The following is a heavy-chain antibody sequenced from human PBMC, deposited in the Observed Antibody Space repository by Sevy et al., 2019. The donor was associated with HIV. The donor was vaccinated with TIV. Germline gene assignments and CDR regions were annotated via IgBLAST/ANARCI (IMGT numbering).Heavy chain of an antibody. CDR3: ARDSGKYPYYFDY. CDR1: GGSISGGNYF. CDR2: IHYSGTT. V-gene: IGHV4-61*01. D-gene: IGHD1-26*01. Sequence: SETLSLTWTVSGGSISGGNYFWSWIRQSPGKGLEWIGYIHYSGTTNYNPSLKCRVTISVDTSKNQFSLKLRSVTAADTAVSYCARDSGKYPYYFDYWGQGTLVTASS. J-gene: IGHJ4*01.